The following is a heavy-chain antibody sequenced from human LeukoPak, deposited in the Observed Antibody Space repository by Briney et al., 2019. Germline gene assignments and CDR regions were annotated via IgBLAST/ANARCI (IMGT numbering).Heavy chain of an antibody. J-gene: IGHJ4*02. Sequence: ASVKVSCKVSGYTLTELSMHWVRQAPGKGLEWMGGFDPEDGETIYAQKFQGRVTMTEDTSTDTAYMELSSLRSEDTAVYYCATDPPGRFSGGPRGWGQGTLVTVSS. CDR1: GYTLTELS. CDR3: ATDPPGRFSGGPRG. CDR2: FDPEDGET. V-gene: IGHV1-24*01. D-gene: IGHD1-26*01.